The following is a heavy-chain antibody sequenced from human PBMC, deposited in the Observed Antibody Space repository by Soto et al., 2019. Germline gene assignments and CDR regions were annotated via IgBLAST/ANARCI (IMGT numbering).Heavy chain of an antibody. CDR3: AREEIVPAAIRVSFYYGMDV. V-gene: IGHV1-69*06. D-gene: IGHD2-2*02. Sequence: QVQLVQSGAEVKKPGSSVKVSCKPSGGIFTSYAISWVRQAPGQGLEWVGGIIPVLGTANYARNFQGRVTITADKSTSTSYMELSSLRSEDTAVYYCAREEIVPAAIRVSFYYGMDVWGQGTTVTVSS. J-gene: IGHJ6*02. CDR1: GGIFTSYA. CDR2: IIPVLGTA.